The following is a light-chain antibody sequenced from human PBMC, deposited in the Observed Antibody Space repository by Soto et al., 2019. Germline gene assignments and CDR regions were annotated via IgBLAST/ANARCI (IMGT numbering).Light chain of an antibody. J-gene: IGLJ2*01. CDR3: SSYAGSGTHVV. V-gene: IGLV2-23*01. CDR1: TSDVGSYNL. CDR2: EGT. Sequence: QSALTQPASVSGSPGQSITISCTGTTSDVGSYNLVSWYQQHPGKVPQLMIYEGTKRPSGVSNRFSGSQSGNTASLTISGLQAEDEADYYCSSYAGSGTHVVFSGGTKLTVL.